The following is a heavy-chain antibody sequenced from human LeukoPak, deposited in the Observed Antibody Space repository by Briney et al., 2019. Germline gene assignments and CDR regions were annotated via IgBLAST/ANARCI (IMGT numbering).Heavy chain of an antibody. V-gene: IGHV4-59*01. Sequence: SETLSLTCTVSGGSISSYYWSWVRQPPGKGLEWIGYIYYSGSTNYNPSLKSRVTISVDTSKNQFSLKLSSVTAADTAVYYCARSPSDYYDSSGYYSFDYWGQGTLVAVSS. D-gene: IGHD3-22*01. CDR3: ARSPSDYYDSSGYYSFDY. CDR2: IYYSGST. J-gene: IGHJ4*02. CDR1: GGSISSYY.